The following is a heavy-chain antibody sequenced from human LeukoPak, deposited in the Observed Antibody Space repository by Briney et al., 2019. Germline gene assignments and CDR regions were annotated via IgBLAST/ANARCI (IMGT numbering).Heavy chain of an antibody. CDR1: GYTFTSYY. V-gene: IGHV1-46*01. J-gene: IGHJ6*02. CDR3: AIGYCSSTSCYFFYYGMDV. CDR2: INPSGGST. Sequence: ASVKVSCNASGYTFTSYYMHWVRQAPGQGLEWMGIINPSGGSTSYAQKFQGRVTMTRDTSTSTVYMELSSLRSEDTAVYYCAIGYCSSTSCYFFYYGMDVWGQGTTVTVSS. D-gene: IGHD2-2*01.